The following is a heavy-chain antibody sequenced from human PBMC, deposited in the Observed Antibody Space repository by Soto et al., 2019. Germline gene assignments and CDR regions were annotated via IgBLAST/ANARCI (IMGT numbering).Heavy chain of an antibody. CDR2: INPNSGGT. Sequence: ASVKVSCXASGYTFTGYYMHWVRQAPGQGLEWMGWINPNSGGTNYAQKFQGRVTMTRDTSISTAYMELSRLRSDDTAVYYCARPMRYYYGSGSYPYYYYYGMDVWGQGTTVTVSS. D-gene: IGHD3-10*01. V-gene: IGHV1-2*02. J-gene: IGHJ6*02. CDR1: GYTFTGYY. CDR3: ARPMRYYYGSGSYPYYYYYGMDV.